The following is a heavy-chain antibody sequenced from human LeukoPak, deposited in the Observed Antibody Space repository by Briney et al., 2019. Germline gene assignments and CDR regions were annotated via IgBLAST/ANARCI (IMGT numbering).Heavy chain of an antibody. CDR3: ARSYLYYYDSSGYFGYFDY. D-gene: IGHD3-22*01. V-gene: IGHV1-3*01. Sequence: ASVKVSCKASGYTYTSYAMHWVRQAPGQRLEWVGWINAGNGNTKYSQKFQGRVTITRDTSASTAYMELSSLRSEDTAVYYCARSYLYYYDSSGYFGYFDYWGQGTLVTVSS. J-gene: IGHJ4*02. CDR2: INAGNGNT. CDR1: GYTYTSYA.